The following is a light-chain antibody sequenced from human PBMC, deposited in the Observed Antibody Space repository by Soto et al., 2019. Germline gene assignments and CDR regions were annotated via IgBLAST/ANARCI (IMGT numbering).Light chain of an antibody. CDR2: DVS. Sequence: QSALTQPRSVSGSPGQSVTISCTGTSRDVGGYNHVSWYPQHPGKDPKLMIYDVSQRPSGVPDRFSGSKSGNTSSLTISGLKYEDEADYYCCSYAGTYTMVFGGGTQLTVL. V-gene: IGLV2-11*01. J-gene: IGLJ2*01. CDR3: CSYAGTYTMV. CDR1: SRDVGGYNH.